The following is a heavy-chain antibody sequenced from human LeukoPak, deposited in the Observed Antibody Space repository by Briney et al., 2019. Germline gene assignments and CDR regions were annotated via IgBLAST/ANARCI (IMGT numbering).Heavy chain of an antibody. D-gene: IGHD3-22*01. CDR2: ISPDDSVT. J-gene: IGHJ4*02. V-gene: IGHV5-51*01. Sequence: PGESLKISCQASGFTFTTFWIGWVRQMPGKGLEWMGIISPDDSVTRYSPSFQGQVTISADKIISTAYLQWSSLKASDTAMYYCARAGNYFDTSGFHYWGQGTLVTVAS. CDR1: GFTFTTFW. CDR3: ARAGNYFDTSGFHY.